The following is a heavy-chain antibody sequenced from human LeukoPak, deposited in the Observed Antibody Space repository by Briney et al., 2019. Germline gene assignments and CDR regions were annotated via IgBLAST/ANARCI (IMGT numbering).Heavy chain of an antibody. CDR2: ISSSGSTI. Sequence: GGSLRHSCAASGFTFSSYEMNWVRQAPGKGLEWVSYISSSGSTIYYADSVKGRFTISRDNAKNSLYLQMNSLRAEDTAIYYCARDEGYCSSWGQGTLVTVSS. CDR1: GFTFSSYE. V-gene: IGHV3-48*03. D-gene: IGHD2-15*01. J-gene: IGHJ5*02. CDR3: ARDEGYCSS.